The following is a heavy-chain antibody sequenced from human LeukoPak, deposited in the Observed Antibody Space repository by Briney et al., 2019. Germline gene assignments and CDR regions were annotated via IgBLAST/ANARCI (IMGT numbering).Heavy chain of an antibody. D-gene: IGHD2-15*01. Sequence: PGGSLRLSCATSGFTFTRYWMSRIRQAPGKGLEWVANIKQDGSQQYYLDSVEGRFTISRDNAKNSLYLQMNNLRAENTAVYYCARDPTWWSAFDIWGQGTMVTVSS. CDR1: GFTFTRYW. J-gene: IGHJ3*02. CDR3: ARDPTWWSAFDI. V-gene: IGHV3-7*01. CDR2: IKQDGSQQ.